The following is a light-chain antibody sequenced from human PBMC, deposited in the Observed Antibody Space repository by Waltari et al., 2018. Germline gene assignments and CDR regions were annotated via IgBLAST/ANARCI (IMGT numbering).Light chain of an antibody. V-gene: IGLV2-23*02. CDR1: SRAVDDYNF. CDR3: CSYAGSITHVV. CDR2: DVS. Sequence: QSALTQPASVSGFPGQSITISRPGTSRAVDDYNFVPLYQQHPGKAPKLMIYDVSKRPSGVSNRFSGSKSGNTASLTISGLQAEDEADYYCCSYAGSITHVVFGGGTKLTVL. J-gene: IGLJ2*01.